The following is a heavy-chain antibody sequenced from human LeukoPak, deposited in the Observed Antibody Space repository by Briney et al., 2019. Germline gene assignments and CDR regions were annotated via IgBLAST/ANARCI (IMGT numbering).Heavy chain of an antibody. D-gene: IGHD1-1*01. CDR2: ISPSSDYI. J-gene: IGHJ4*02. CDR3: SRGGTDDPFNF. Sequence: PGGSLRLSCAASEFTFSNYAMNWVRQAPGRGLEWVSSISPSSDYIYYPDSLKGRFTISRDNAKDSLYLQMSSLRAEDTAVYYCSRGGTDDPFNFWGQGTLVTVSS. CDR1: EFTFSNYA. V-gene: IGHV3-21*01.